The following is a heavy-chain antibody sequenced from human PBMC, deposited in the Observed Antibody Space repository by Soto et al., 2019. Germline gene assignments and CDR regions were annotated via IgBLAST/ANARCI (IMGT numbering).Heavy chain of an antibody. CDR2: IDSSGEK. J-gene: IGHJ5*02. D-gene: IGHD3-16*01. Sequence: QVTLKESGPVLVKPTETLTLRCTVSGLSITDSEMGVSWIRQPPGKALEWLAHIDSSGEKSYRTFLKSRLTISKDTSKSQIVLIMTYMDPADTATYYCARRHLAVAVSPWFDPWGQGILVTVSS. V-gene: IGHV2-26*01. CDR1: GLSITDSEMG. CDR3: ARRHLAVAVSPWFDP.